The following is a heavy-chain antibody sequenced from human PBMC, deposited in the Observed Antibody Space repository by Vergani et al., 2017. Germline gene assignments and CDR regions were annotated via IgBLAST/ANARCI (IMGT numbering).Heavy chain of an antibody. J-gene: IGHJ3*02. V-gene: IGHV4-39*07. D-gene: IGHD3-22*01. Sequence: QLQLQESGPGLVKPSETLSLTCTVSGGSISSSSYYWGWIRQPPGKGLEWIGSIYYSGSTYYNPSLKSRVTRSVDTSKNQFSLKLSSVTAADTAVYYCGDSSGYYNDAFDIWGQGTMVTVSS. CDR1: GGSISSSSYY. CDR3: GDSSGYYNDAFDI. CDR2: IYYSGST.